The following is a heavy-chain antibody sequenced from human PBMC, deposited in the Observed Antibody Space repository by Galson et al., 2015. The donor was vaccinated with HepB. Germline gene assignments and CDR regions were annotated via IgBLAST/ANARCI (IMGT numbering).Heavy chain of an antibody. CDR3: ARGGMATIGGPTFDL. V-gene: IGHV1-18*01. CDR2: INAYNGDT. Sequence: SVKVPCKASGYIFTRNTINWVRQAPGQGLEWMGWINAYNGDTTYTQKFQGRVTMTTDTSTSTAYLDLRSLGSDDSAMYYCARGGMATIGGPTFDLWGQGTLVTVSS. CDR1: GYIFTRNT. J-gene: IGHJ4*02. D-gene: IGHD5-24*01.